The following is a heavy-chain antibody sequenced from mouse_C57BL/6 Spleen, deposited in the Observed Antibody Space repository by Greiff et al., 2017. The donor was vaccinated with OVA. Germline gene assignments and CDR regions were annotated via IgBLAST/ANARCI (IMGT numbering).Heavy chain of an antibody. D-gene: IGHD2-4*01. V-gene: IGHV5-17*01. Sequence: VQLQQSGGGLVKPGGSLKLSCAASGFTFSDYGMHWVRQAPEKGLEWVAYISSGSSTIYYADKVKGRFTISRDNAKNTLFLQMTSLRSEATAMYYVERKESDYAKAWFAYWGQGTLVTVSA. CDR1: GFTFSDYG. J-gene: IGHJ3*01. CDR3: ERKESDYAKAWFAY. CDR2: ISSGSSTI.